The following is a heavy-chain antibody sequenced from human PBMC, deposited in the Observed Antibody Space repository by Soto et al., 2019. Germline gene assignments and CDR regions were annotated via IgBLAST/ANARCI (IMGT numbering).Heavy chain of an antibody. CDR1: GFTFSSYA. V-gene: IGHV3-30-3*01. CDR2: ISYDGSNK. J-gene: IGHJ2*01. D-gene: IGHD6-13*01. Sequence: QVQLVESGGGVVQPGRSLRLSCAASGFTFSSYAMHWVRQAPGKGLEWVAVISYDGSNKYYADSVKGRFTISRDNSKNTLYLQMNSLRAEDTAVYYCARVAAAAAKRGLFWYFDLWGRGTLVTVSS. CDR3: ARVAAAAAKRGLFWYFDL.